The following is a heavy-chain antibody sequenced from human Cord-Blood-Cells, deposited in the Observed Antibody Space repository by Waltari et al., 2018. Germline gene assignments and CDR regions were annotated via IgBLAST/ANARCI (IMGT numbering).Heavy chain of an antibody. CDR1: GGTFSSYA. J-gene: IGHJ2*01. V-gene: IGHV1-69*01. CDR2: IIPIFGTA. CDR3: ARGGSWGMRNWYFDL. D-gene: IGHD6-13*01. Sequence: QVQLVQSGAEVQKPGSSVKVSCKASGGTFSSYAISWVRQAPGQGLEWMGGIIPIFGTANYAQKFQGRVTITADESTSTAYMELSSLRSEDTAVYYCARGGSWGMRNWYFDLWGRGTLVTVSS.